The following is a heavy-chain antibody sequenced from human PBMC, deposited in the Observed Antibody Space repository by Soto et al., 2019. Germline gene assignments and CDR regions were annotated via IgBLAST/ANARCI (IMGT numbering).Heavy chain of an antibody. CDR3: ARDARGYSYGTFDY. CDR1: GFTFSSYS. CDR2: ISSSSSYI. D-gene: IGHD5-18*01. V-gene: IGHV3-21*01. J-gene: IGHJ4*02. Sequence: GGSLRLSCAASGFTFSSYSMNWVRQAPGKGLEWVSSISSSSSYIYYADSVKGRFTISRDNAKNSLYLQMNSLRAEDTAVYYCARDARGYSYGTFDYWGQGTLVTVSS.